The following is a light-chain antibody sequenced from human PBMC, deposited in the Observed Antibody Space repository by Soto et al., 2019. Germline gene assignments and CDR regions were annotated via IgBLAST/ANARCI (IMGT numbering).Light chain of an antibody. V-gene: IGKV1-5*01. Sequence: DIQRTQSPSTLSASVGDRVTITCRASQSVSTWLAWYQQKPGNAPTLLIYDASSLESGVPSRFSGSGSGTEFTLTISSLQPDDFATYYCQNYNGYSWTFGLGTKVDIK. J-gene: IGKJ1*01. CDR3: QNYNGYSWT. CDR2: DAS. CDR1: QSVSTW.